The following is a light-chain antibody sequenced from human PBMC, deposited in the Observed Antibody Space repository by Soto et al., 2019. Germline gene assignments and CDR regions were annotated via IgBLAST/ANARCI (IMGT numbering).Light chain of an antibody. J-gene: IGLJ3*02. CDR1: SSDIGGYNY. CDR2: DVN. V-gene: IGLV2-11*01. Sequence: QSVLTQPASVSGSPGQSITISCTGTSSDIGGYNYVSWYQQYPGKAPKLMIDDVNKRPSGVPDRFSGSRSGNTASLTISGLQAEDEADYYCCSYAGSYTWVFGGGTQLTVL. CDR3: CSYAGSYTWV.